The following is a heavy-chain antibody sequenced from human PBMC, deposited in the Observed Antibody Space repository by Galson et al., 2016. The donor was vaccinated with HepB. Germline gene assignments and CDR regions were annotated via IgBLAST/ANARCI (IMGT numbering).Heavy chain of an antibody. CDR3: VRDNDLAFDY. Sequence: SLRLSCAASGFTFSNYAMNWVRQAPGKGLEWVSHNSRDSGIIDYADSVKGRFTVSRDNGKNSLFLQMNSLRAEGTAVYYCVRDNDLAFDYWGQGILVTV. V-gene: IGHV3-48*01. CDR2: NSRDSGII. D-gene: IGHD1-1*01. CDR1: GFTFSNYA. J-gene: IGHJ4*02.